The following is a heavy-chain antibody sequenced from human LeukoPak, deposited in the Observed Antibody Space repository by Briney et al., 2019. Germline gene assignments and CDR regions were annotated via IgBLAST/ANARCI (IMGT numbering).Heavy chain of an antibody. CDR3: TRDTYYYDSSIPGY. V-gene: IGHV3-49*04. J-gene: IGHJ4*02. CDR2: IRSKAYGGTT. D-gene: IGHD3-22*01. Sequence: GGSLRLSCTASGFTSGDYAMSWVRQAPGKGLEWVGFIRSKAYGGTTEYAASVKGRFTISRDDSKSIAYLQMNSLKTEDTAVYYCTRDTYYYDSSIPGYWGQGTLVTVSS. CDR1: GFTSGDYA.